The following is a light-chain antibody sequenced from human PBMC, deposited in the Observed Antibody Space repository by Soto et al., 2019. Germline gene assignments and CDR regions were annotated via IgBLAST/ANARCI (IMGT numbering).Light chain of an antibody. Sequence: DIQMTQSPSSMSASVGDRVTITCRTSQSISNLLNWYQQQPGKAPKLLIYGVYRSHSGVPSRFSGSESGTDFTLTTSSPQGEDCATYYCHQSYSAPQDTFGGGTTVYIK. J-gene: IGKJ4*01. CDR3: HQSYSAPQDT. CDR2: GVY. CDR1: QSISNL. V-gene: IGKV1-39*01.